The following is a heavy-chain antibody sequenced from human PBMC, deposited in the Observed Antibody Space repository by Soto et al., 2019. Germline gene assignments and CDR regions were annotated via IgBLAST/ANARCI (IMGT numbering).Heavy chain of an antibody. Sequence: SETLSLTCSVSGVPIRSSTYYWGWIRQPPGKGLQWIGTIYYTGDTHYTPSLQSRVTISLDTPNNQFSLNLSSVTAADSAVYYCARLQGVWNGPETTYHYYGMDVWGPGTTFTVSS. J-gene: IGHJ6*02. CDR2: IYYTGDT. D-gene: IGHD2-8*01. CDR3: ARLQGVWNGPETTYHYYGMDV. CDR1: GVPIRSSTYY. V-gene: IGHV4-39*01.